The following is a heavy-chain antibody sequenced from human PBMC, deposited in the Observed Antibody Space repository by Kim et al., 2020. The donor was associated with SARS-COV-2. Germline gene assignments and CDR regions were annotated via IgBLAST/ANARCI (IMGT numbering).Heavy chain of an antibody. CDR2: IYYSGST. CDR1: GGSISSGGYY. J-gene: IGHJ6*02. CDR3: ARDPALLWYSSSWTGNYGMDV. D-gene: IGHD6-13*01. V-gene: IGHV4-31*03. Sequence: SETLSLTCTVSGGSISSGGYYWSWIRQHPGKGLEWIGYIYYSGSTYYNPSLKSRVTISVDTSKNQFSLKLSSVTAADTAVYYCARDPALLWYSSSWTGNYGMDVWGQGTTVTVSS.